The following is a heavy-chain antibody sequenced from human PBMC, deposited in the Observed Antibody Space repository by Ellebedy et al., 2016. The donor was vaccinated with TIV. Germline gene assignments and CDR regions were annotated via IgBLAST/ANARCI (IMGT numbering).Heavy chain of an antibody. J-gene: IGHJ5*02. CDR1: GFTVNSYF. V-gene: IGHV3-66*01. CDR2: IYKDGGT. D-gene: IGHD4-17*01. CDR3: ARDPGGGGNYGDNWFDP. Sequence: PGGSLRLSCAASGFTVNSYFMTWVRQAPGKGLEWVSIIYKDGGTNYTDSVLGRLTISRDNSENTLYLQMDSLRAEETAVYYCARDPGGGGNYGDNWFDPWGQGTPVTVSS.